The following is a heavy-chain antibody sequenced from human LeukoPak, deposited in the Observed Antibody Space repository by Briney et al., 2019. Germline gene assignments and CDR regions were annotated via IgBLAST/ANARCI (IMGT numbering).Heavy chain of an antibody. D-gene: IGHD3-22*01. CDR1: GFTFSSYS. Sequence: GGSLRLSCVASGFTFSSYSMNWVRQAPGKGLEWVSYISSSSSTIYYADSVKGRFTISRDNGKNSLYLQMNSLRAEDTAVYYCARDRGYHDSSGYYLWGQGTLVTVSS. V-gene: IGHV3-48*01. CDR2: ISSSSSTI. J-gene: IGHJ4*02. CDR3: ARDRGYHDSSGYYL.